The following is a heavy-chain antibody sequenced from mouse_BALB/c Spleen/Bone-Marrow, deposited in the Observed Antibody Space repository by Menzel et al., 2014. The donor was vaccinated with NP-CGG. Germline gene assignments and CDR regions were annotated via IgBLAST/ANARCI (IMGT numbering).Heavy chain of an antibody. D-gene: IGHD2-1*01. CDR2: VSTGSTII. J-gene: IGHJ2*01. V-gene: IGHV5-17*02. CDR1: GFTFSNFG. Sequence: EVKLMESGGGLVQPGGSRKLSCAASGFTFSNFGMHWFRQSPEKGLEWVAFVSTGSTIIYYADTVKGRFTISRDNPENTLFLQMTSLRSEDTAIYYCARSHFYGNYFDYWGQGTTLTVSP. CDR3: ARSHFYGNYFDY.